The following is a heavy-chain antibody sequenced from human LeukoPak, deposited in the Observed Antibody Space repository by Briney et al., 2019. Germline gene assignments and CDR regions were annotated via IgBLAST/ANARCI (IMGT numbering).Heavy chain of an antibody. CDR3: AREVVGADYYYYGMDV. D-gene: IGHD1-26*01. V-gene: IGHV3-21*01. J-gene: IGHJ6*02. Sequence: PGGSLRLSCAASGFTFSSYSVNWVRQAPGKGLEWVSSISSSSSYIYYADSVKGRFTISRDNAKNSLYLQMNSLRAEDTAVYYCAREVVGADYYYYGMDVWGQGTTVTVSS. CDR1: GFTFSSYS. CDR2: ISSSSSYI.